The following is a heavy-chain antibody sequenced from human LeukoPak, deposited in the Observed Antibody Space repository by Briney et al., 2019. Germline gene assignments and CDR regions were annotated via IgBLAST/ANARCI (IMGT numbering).Heavy chain of an antibody. J-gene: IGHJ4*02. D-gene: IGHD3-10*02. CDR3: ARGVSMFGYYFDY. Sequence: SQTLSLTCTVSGGSISSGSYYWSWIRQPAGKGLEWIGRTYSSGSTNYNPSVKSRVTISVDTSKNQFSLKLSSVTAADTAVYYCARGVSMFGYYFDYWGQGTLVTVSS. CDR1: GGSISSGSYY. V-gene: IGHV4-61*02. CDR2: TYSSGST.